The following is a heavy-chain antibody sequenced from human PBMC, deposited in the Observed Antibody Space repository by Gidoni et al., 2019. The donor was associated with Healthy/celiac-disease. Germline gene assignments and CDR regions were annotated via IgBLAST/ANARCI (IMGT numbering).Heavy chain of an antibody. CDR3: ARAHPYYDFWSGYYDNWYYFDY. V-gene: IGHV3-23*01. D-gene: IGHD3-3*01. J-gene: IGHJ4*02. CDR1: GFTFSSSA. CDR2: SSGSGGST. Sequence: EVQLLESGGGLVQPGGSLRLSCAASGFTFSSSAPRRVRQAPGKGLEWVSASSGSGGSTYYADSVKGRFTISRDNSKNTLYLQMNSLRAEDTAVYYCARAHPYYDFWSGYYDNWYYFDYWGQGTLVTVSS.